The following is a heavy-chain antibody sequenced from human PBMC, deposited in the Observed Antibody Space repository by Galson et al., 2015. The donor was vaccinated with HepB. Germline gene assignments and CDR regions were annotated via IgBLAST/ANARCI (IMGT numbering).Heavy chain of an antibody. V-gene: IGHV3-66*01. CDR3: ARDLRTNWYFDL. CDR2: IYSGSTI. CDR1: GFTVSSNY. Sequence: SLRLSCAASGFTVSSNYMSWVRQAPGKGLEWVSVIYSGSTIYYADSVKGRFAISRDDAKNSLYLQMNSLRAEDTAVYYCARDLRTNWYFDLWGRGTLVTVSS. D-gene: IGHD1-14*01. J-gene: IGHJ2*01.